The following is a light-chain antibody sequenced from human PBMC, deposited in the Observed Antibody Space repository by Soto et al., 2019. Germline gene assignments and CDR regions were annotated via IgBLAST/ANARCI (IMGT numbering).Light chain of an antibody. CDR3: QQSYSTPPWT. CDR1: QSISSY. CDR2: AAS. V-gene: IGKV1-39*01. J-gene: IGKJ1*01. Sequence: EIQITQSPSSLYASXXDRVAITCGASQSISSYLNWDQQKPGKAPKLXXYAASSLQSGVPSRFSGSGSGTDLTLTISSLQPEDYATYFCQQSYSTPPWTFGQGTKVDIK.